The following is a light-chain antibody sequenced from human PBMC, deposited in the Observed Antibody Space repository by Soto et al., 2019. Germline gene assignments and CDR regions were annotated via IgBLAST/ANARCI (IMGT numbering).Light chain of an antibody. CDR3: ETWDSNTVL. CDR1: SGHSSYI. Sequence: VLTQSSSASASLGSSVKLTCTLSSGHSSYIIAWHQQQPGKAPRYLMKLEGSGSYNKGSGVPDRFSGSSSGADRYLTISNLQSEDEADYYCETWDSNTVLFGGGTKLTVL. CDR2: LEGSGSY. J-gene: IGLJ2*01. V-gene: IGLV4-60*03.